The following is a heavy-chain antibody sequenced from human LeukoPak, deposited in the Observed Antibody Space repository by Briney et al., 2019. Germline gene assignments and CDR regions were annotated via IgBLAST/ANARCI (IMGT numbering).Heavy chain of an antibody. CDR3: ARDRLGRRCGMDV. J-gene: IGHJ6*02. Sequence: SETLSLTCTVSGGSISSYYWSWIRQPAGKGLEWVGRIYTSGSTNYNPSLKSRVTMSVDTSKNQFSLKLSSATAADTAVYYCARDRLGRRCGMDVWGQGTTVTVSS. D-gene: IGHD3-9*01. CDR1: GGSISSYY. V-gene: IGHV4-4*07. CDR2: IYTSGST.